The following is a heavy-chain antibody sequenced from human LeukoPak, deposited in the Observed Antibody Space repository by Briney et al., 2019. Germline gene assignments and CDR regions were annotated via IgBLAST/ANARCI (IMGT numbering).Heavy chain of an antibody. CDR3: AKDSNWAFDY. CDR2: IRKDGSDK. CDR1: GFTFSRYG. Sequence: GGSLRLSCGASGFTFSRYGMHWVRQAPGKGLEWVTYIRKDGSDKYYADSVKGRFTISRDSSKNMVYLQMTSLRAEDTALYYRAKDSNWAFDYWGQGTLVSVSS. V-gene: IGHV3-30*02. J-gene: IGHJ4*02. D-gene: IGHD7-27*01.